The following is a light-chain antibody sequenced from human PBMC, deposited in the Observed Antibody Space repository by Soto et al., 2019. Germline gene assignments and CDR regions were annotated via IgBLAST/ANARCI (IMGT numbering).Light chain of an antibody. CDR1: SSNIGSNY. Sequence: QSVLTQPPSASGTPGQRVTISCSGSSSNIGSNYVYWYQQLPGTAPKLFIDSNNQRPSGVPDRFSGSKSGTSASLAISGLRSEDEADYYCGTWDGSLSAVVFGGGTKLTVL. J-gene: IGLJ2*01. V-gene: IGLV1-47*02. CDR3: GTWDGSLSAVV. CDR2: SNN.